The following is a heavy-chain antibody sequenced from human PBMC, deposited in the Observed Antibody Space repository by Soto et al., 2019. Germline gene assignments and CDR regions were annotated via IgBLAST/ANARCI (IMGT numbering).Heavy chain of an antibody. CDR1: GGSVNSGDYY. CDR3: ARRRTNFWSGYASFFDY. CDR2: IYYSGST. V-gene: IGHV4-31*03. D-gene: IGHD3-3*01. Sequence: SETLSLTCTVSGGSVNSGDYYWSWVRQHPGKALEWIGYIYYSGSTYYNPSLESRVTISVDTSKNQFSLNLSSVTAADTAVYYCARRRTNFWSGYASFFDYRGQRTLVTVSS. J-gene: IGHJ4*02.